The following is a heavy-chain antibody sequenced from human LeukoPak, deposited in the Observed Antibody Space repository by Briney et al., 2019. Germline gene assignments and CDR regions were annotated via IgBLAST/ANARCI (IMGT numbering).Heavy chain of an antibody. D-gene: IGHD5-24*01. V-gene: IGHV3-48*04. CDR2: IGIDSGNT. Sequence: GGSLRLSCVASGFIFRDYSMNWVRQAPGKGLEWISYIGIDSGNTKYADSVKGRFTISGDNAKNPLYLQMNSLRVEDTAVYYCARDHNYAFDNWGQGTLVTVSS. CDR3: ARDHNYAFDN. CDR1: GFIFRDYS. J-gene: IGHJ4*02.